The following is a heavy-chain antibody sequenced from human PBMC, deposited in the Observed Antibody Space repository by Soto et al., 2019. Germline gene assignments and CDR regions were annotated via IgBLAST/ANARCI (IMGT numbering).Heavy chain of an antibody. CDR2: IIPIFGTA. CDR3: AKEDKSPEY. J-gene: IGHJ4*02. V-gene: IGHV1-69*01. Sequence: VRQAPGQGLEWMGGIIPIFGTANYAQKFQGRVTITADESTSTAYMELSSLRSEDTAVYYCAKEDKSPEYWGQGTLVTVSS.